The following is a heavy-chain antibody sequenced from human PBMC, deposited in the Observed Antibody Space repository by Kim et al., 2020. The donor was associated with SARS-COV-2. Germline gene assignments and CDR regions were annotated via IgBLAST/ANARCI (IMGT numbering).Heavy chain of an antibody. CDR2: IKSKTDGGTT. CDR1: GFTFSNAW. Sequence: GGSLRLSCAASGFTFSNAWMSWVRQAPGKGLEWVGRIKSKTDGGTTDYAAPVKGRFTISRDESKNTLYLQMNSLKTEDTAVYYCTTEERAGDVLLWFGELFHKGGDYGMDVWGQGTTVTVSS. V-gene: IGHV3-15*01. D-gene: IGHD3-10*01. J-gene: IGHJ6*02. CDR3: TTEERAGDVLLWFGELFHKGGDYGMDV.